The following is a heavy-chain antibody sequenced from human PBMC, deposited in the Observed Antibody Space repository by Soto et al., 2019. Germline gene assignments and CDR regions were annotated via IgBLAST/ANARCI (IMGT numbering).Heavy chain of an antibody. J-gene: IGHJ6*02. CDR1: GGTFSSYA. V-gene: IGHV1-69*13. Sequence: ASVKVSCKASGGTFSSYAISWVRQAPGQGLEWMGGIIPIFGTANYAQKFQGRVTITADESTSTAYMELSSLRSEDTAVYYCARDGALELRYYVIDVWGQGTTVTVSS. D-gene: IGHD1-7*01. CDR2: IIPIFGTA. CDR3: ARDGALELRYYVIDV.